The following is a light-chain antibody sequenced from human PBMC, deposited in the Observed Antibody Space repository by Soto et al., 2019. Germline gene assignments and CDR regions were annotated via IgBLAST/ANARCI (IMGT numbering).Light chain of an antibody. J-gene: IGKJ5*01. CDR2: DAS. V-gene: IGKV1-39*01. Sequence: DIQMTQSPSSLSASVGDRVTITCRASQSISTYLNWYQQKPGKPPRLLICDASSLQTGVPSRFGGSGSGTEFTLTITSLRPEDLATYYCEQSYTNPITFGQGTRLEVK. CDR1: QSISTY. CDR3: EQSYTNPIT.